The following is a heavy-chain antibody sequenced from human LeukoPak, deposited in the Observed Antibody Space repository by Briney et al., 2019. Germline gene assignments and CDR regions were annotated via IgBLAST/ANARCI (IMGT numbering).Heavy chain of an antibody. CDR2: MNPNSGNT. V-gene: IGHV1-8*01. D-gene: IGHD6-13*01. J-gene: IGHJ6*02. Sequence: GASVKVSCKASGYTFTSYDINWVRQATGQGLEWMGWMNPNSGNTGYAQKFQGRVTMTRNTSISTAYMELSSLRSEDTAVYYCARDRGSSWYYYYGMDVWGQGTTVTVSS. CDR3: ARDRGSSWYYYYGMDV. CDR1: GYTFTSYD.